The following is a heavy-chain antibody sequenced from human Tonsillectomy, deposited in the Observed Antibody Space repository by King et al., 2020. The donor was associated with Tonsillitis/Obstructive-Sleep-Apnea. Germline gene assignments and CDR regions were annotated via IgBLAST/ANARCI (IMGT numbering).Heavy chain of an antibody. CDR2: IYYSGST. Sequence: VQLQESGPVLVKPSQTLSLTCTVSGGSISSGGYYWSWIRQHPGKGLEWIGYIYYSGSTYYNPSLKSRVTISVDTSKNQFSLKLSSVTAADTAVYYFAGDFGYLSWFDPWGQGTLVTVSS. V-gene: IGHV4-31*03. CDR3: AGDFGYLSWFDP. D-gene: IGHD6-25*01. CDR1: GGSISSGGYY. J-gene: IGHJ5*02.